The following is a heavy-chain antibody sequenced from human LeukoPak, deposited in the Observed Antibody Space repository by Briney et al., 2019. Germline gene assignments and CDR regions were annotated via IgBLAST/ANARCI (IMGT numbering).Heavy chain of an antibody. J-gene: IGHJ4*02. Sequence: RASVKVSCKASGGTFSSYAISWVRQAPGQGLEWMGRINPNSGDTNYAQKFQGRVTMTWDTSSSTSYMELSRLRSDDTAMYYCARDSGVLGDPLDYWGQGTLVTVSS. CDR2: INPNSGDT. V-gene: IGHV1-2*06. CDR3: ARDSGVLGDPLDY. CDR1: GGTFSSYA. D-gene: IGHD3-16*01.